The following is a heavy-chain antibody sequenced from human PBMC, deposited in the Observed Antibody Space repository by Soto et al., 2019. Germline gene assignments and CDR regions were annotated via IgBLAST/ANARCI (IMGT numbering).Heavy chain of an antibody. CDR1: GYTFTSYY. CDR2: INPSGGST. V-gene: IGHV1-46*01. D-gene: IGHD2-2*01. J-gene: IGHJ4*02. Sequence: ASVKVSCKASGYTFTSYYMHWVRQAPGQGLEWMGIINPSGGSTSYAQKFQGRFTISRDNSKNTLYLQMNSLRAEDTAVYYCARVFEDCSSTSCYRNFDYWGQGTLVTVSS. CDR3: ARVFEDCSSTSCYRNFDY.